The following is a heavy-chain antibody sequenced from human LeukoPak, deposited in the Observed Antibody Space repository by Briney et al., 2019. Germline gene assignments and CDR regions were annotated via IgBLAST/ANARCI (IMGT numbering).Heavy chain of an antibody. CDR1: GFTVSSNY. J-gene: IGHJ6*02. Sequence: PGGSLRLSCAASGFTVSSNYMSWVRQAPGKGLEWVSVIYSGGSTYYADSVKGRFTISRDNSKNTLYLQMNSLRAEDTAVYYCARDAVTTYYYGMDVWGQGTTVTVSS. CDR3: ARDAVTTYYYGMDV. CDR2: IYSGGST. D-gene: IGHD4-17*01. V-gene: IGHV3-53*01.